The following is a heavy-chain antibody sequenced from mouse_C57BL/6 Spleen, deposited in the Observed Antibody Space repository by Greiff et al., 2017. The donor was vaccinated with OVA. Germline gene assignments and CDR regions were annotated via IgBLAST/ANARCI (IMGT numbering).Heavy chain of an antibody. V-gene: IGHV1-19*01. CDR2: INPYNGGT. CDR3: ARGGITTVAMDY. CDR1: GYTFTDYY. D-gene: IGHD1-1*01. J-gene: IGHJ4*01. Sequence: EVQLQQPGPVLVKPGASVKMSCKASGYTFTDYYMNWVKQSHGKSLEWIGVINPYNGGTSYNQKFKGKATLTVDKSSSTAYMELNSLTSEDSAVYYCARGGITTVAMDYWGQGTSVTVSS.